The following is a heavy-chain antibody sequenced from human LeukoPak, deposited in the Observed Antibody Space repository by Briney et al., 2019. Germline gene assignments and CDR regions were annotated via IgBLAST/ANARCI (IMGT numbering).Heavy chain of an antibody. J-gene: IGHJ4*02. CDR3: ARDDTAVAGTELDY. D-gene: IGHD6-19*01. V-gene: IGHV3-74*01. CDR2: INDDGSDT. Sequence: QPGGSLRLSCAASGFTFKLYWMHWVRQVPGKRPVWVSRINDDGSDTIYADSVKGRFTISRDNAKNTLYLQMNSLRVEDTAVYYCARDDTAVAGTELDYWGQGTLVTVSS. CDR1: GFTFKLYW.